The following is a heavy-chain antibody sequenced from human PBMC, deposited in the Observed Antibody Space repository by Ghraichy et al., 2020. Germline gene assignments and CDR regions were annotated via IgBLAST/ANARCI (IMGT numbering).Heavy chain of an antibody. J-gene: IGHJ6*02. CDR2: INHSGST. V-gene: IGHV4-34*01. D-gene: IGHD5-18*01. CDR1: GGSFSGYY. CDR3: ASSGYRMGYYYGMDV. Sequence: ESLNISCAVYGGSFSGYYWSWIRQPPGKGLEWIGEINHSGSTNYNPSLKSRVTISVDTSKNQFSLKLSSVTAADTAMYYCASSGYRMGYYYGMDVWGQGTTVTVSS.